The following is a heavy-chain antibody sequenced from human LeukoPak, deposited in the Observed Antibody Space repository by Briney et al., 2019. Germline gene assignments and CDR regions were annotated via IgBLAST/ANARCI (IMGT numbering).Heavy chain of an antibody. V-gene: IGHV3-48*01. J-gene: IGHJ4*02. CDR2: ISSSSTTI. D-gene: IGHD6-13*01. Sequence: PGGSLRLSCAASGFTFSTYSMNWVRQAPGKGLEWLSYISSSSTTIYYADSVKGRFTISRDNSKNTLYLQMNSLRAEDTAVYYCARDLYSSSWYDYWGQGTLVTVSS. CDR1: GFTFSTYS. CDR3: ARDLYSSSWYDY.